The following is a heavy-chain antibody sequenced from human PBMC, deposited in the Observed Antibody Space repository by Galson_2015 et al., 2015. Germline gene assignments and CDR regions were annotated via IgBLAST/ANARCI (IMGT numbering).Heavy chain of an antibody. V-gene: IGHV6-1*01. J-gene: IGHJ6*02. CDR2: TYYRSKWYN. D-gene: IGHD3-3*01. Sequence: CAISGDSVSSNSAAWNWIRQSPSRGLEWLGRTYYRSKWYNDYAVSVKSRITINPDTSKNQFSLQLNPVTPEDTAVYYCARVGYDFWSGYYGRGYYYYCGMDVWGQGTTVTVSS. CDR1: GDSVSSNSAA. CDR3: ARVGYDFWSGYYGRGYYYYCGMDV.